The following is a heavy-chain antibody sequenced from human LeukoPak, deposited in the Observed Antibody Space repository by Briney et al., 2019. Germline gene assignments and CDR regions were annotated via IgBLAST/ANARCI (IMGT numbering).Heavy chain of an antibody. D-gene: IGHD1-14*01. CDR2: IYSSGGT. J-gene: IGHJ6*02. CDR1: AGSIRSAGYY. CDR3: ARESWHLRTNYYYGMDV. V-gene: IGHV4-61*02. Sequence: SETLSLTCTVSAGSIRSAGYYWSWIRQPAGKGLEWIGRIYSSGGTNYNPSLKSRVTISVDTSKTQFSLKLSSVTAADTAVYYCARESWHLRTNYYYGMDVWGQGTTVNVSS.